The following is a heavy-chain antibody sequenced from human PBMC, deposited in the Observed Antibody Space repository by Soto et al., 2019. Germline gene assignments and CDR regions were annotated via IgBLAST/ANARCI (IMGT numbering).Heavy chain of an antibody. CDR1: GDSVSSNTAA. D-gene: IGHD1-26*01. V-gene: IGHV6-1*01. Sequence: SQTLSLTCAISGDSVSSNTAAWNWIRQSPSRGLEWLGRTYYRSKWYNDYAVSVKSRITINPDTSRNQFSPRLNSVTPEDTALYYCVRDVGFDFDYWGLGTLVTVS. J-gene: IGHJ4*02. CDR2: TYYRSKWYN. CDR3: VRDVGFDFDY.